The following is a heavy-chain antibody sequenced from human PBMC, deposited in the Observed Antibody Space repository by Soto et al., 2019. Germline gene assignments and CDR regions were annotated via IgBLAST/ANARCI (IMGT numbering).Heavy chain of an antibody. CDR3: ATGSGGIGSPWFDP. J-gene: IGHJ5*02. CDR1: GYTLTELS. Sequence: VSVKVSCKVSGYTLTELSMHWVRQAPGKGLEWMGGFDPEDGETIYAQKFQGRVTMTEDTSTDTAYMELSSLRSEDTAVYYCATGSGGIGSPWFDPWGQGTLVTVSS. CDR2: FDPEDGET. V-gene: IGHV1-24*01. D-gene: IGHD2-15*01.